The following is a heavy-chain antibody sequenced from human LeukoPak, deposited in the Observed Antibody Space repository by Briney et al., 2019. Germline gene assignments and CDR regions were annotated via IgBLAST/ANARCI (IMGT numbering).Heavy chain of an antibody. Sequence: ASVKVSCKASGYTFTSYGISWVRQAPGQGLEWMGWISAYNGNTNYAQKLQGRVTMTTDTSTSTAYMELRSLRSDDTAVYYCARSGVRVPGEGPVAENYYYYMGVWGKGTTVTISS. D-gene: IGHD3-10*01. J-gene: IGHJ6*03. CDR2: ISAYNGNT. CDR1: GYTFTSYG. CDR3: ARSGVRVPGEGPVAENYYYYMGV. V-gene: IGHV1-18*01.